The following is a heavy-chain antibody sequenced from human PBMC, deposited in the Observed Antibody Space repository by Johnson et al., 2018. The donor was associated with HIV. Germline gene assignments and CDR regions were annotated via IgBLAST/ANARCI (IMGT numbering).Heavy chain of an antibody. V-gene: IGHV3-30-3*01. J-gene: IGHJ3*02. CDR2: ISYDGSNK. D-gene: IGHD6-19*01. Sequence: QMQLVESGGGVVQPGRSLRLSCAASVFTFSSYAMHWVRQAPGKGLEWVAVISYDGSNKYYADSVKGRFTISRDNSKNTLYLQMNSLRAEDTAVYYCAREPGLVAAFDIWGQGTMVTVSS. CDR1: VFTFSSYA. CDR3: AREPGLVAAFDI.